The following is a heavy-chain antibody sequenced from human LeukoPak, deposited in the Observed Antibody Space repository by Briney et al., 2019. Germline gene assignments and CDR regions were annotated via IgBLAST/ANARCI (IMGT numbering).Heavy chain of an antibody. V-gene: IGHV4-39*01. D-gene: IGHD3-22*01. CDR1: GGSISSSSYY. J-gene: IGHJ1*01. CDR3: ARQSKGIIVITDFQH. CDR2: IYYSGNT. Sequence: SETLSLTCTVSGGSISSSSYYWGWIRQPPGKGLEWIGSIYYSGNTYYSPSLKSRVTISVDTSKNQFSLKLSSVTAADTAVYYCARQSKGIIVITDFQHWGLGTLVTVSS.